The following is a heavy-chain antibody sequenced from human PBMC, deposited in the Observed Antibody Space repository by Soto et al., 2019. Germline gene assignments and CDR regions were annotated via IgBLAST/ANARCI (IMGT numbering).Heavy chain of an antibody. J-gene: IGHJ4*02. D-gene: IGHD6-13*01. Sequence: SETLSLTCTVSGGSISSYYWSWIRQPPGKGLEWIGYIYYSGSTNYNPSLKSRVTISVDMSKNQFSLKLNSVTAADTAVYYCARGVGTAAAGTGSFDYWGQGTLVTVSS. V-gene: IGHV4-59*01. CDR2: IYYSGST. CDR3: ARGVGTAAAGTGSFDY. CDR1: GGSISSYY.